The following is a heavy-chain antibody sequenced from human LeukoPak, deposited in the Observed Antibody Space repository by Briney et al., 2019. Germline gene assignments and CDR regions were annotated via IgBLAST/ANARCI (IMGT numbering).Heavy chain of an antibody. CDR1: GFTFSNYG. D-gene: IGHD6-19*01. CDR2: ISYDGSNK. Sequence: PGGSLRLSCAASGFTFSNYGMHWVRQAPGKGLEWVAVISYDGSNKFYADSVKGRFTISRDNSKNTLYLQMNSLRAEDTAVYYCAKAGYSSGWRNFDSWGQGTLVTVSS. V-gene: IGHV3-30*18. CDR3: AKAGYSSGWRNFDS. J-gene: IGHJ4*02.